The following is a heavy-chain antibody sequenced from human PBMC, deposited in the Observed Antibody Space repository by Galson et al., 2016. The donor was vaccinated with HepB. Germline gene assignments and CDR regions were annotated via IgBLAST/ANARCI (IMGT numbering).Heavy chain of an antibody. J-gene: IGHJ5*02. CDR2: IKQDESGR. Sequence: SLRLSCAASGFTFSSYWMSWVRQASGKGLEWVANIKQDESGRYYVDSIKGRFTIFRDNGEQSLYLQMNSLRAEDTAVYYCARVRYYGSDLWGQGTLVTVSS. D-gene: IGHD3-10*01. V-gene: IGHV3-7*01. CDR3: ARVRYYGSDL. CDR1: GFTFSSYW.